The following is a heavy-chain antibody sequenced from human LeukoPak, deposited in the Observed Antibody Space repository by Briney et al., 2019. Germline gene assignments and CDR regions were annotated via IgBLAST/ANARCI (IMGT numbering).Heavy chain of an antibody. D-gene: IGHD3-10*01. V-gene: IGHV3-66*01. CDR1: GFTVSSNY. CDR3: AKGLWFGESNLYYCYGMDV. J-gene: IGHJ6*02. CDR2: IYSGGST. Sequence: KTGGSLRLSCAASGFTVSSNYMSWVRQAPGKGLEWVSMIYSGGSTYYADSVNGRFTISRDNSKNTLYLQMNSLRAEDTAVYYCAKGLWFGESNLYYCYGMDVWGQGTTVTVSS.